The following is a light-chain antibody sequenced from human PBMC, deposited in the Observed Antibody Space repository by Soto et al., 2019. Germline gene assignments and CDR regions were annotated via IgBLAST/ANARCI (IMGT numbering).Light chain of an antibody. J-gene: IGKJ3*01. CDR1: QSVSNY. V-gene: IGKV3-11*01. Sequence: EIVLTQSPVTLSVSPGERAALSCRASQSVSNYLAWYQQKPGQAPRLLIYDVSKRAIGIPARFNGSGSETDFTLTISSLEPEDFAVYYCQQRNNWPRFTFGPGTRVEI. CDR3: QQRNNWPRFT. CDR2: DVS.